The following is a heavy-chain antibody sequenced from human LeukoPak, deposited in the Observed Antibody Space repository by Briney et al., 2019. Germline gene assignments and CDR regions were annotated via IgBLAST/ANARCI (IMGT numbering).Heavy chain of an antibody. V-gene: IGHV3-74*01. D-gene: IGHD6-13*01. CDR2: IHREESSI. CDR1: GFTFSSSW. Sequence: PGGSLRLSCAGSGFTFSSSWIHWVRQDPGKGLVWVSRIHREESSISYADSVKGRFTISRDNAKNTLYLQMNSLRAEDTAVYYCTRGNVAAGGAFDIWGQGTVVTVSS. J-gene: IGHJ3*02. CDR3: TRGNVAAGGAFDI.